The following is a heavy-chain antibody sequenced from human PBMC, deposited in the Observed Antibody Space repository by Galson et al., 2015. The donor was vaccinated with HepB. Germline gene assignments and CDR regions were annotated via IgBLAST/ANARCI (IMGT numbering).Heavy chain of an antibody. CDR2: ISGSGGST. CDR3: AKATPKGRGGSYFEHYYYYGMDV. V-gene: IGHV3-23*01. D-gene: IGHD1-26*01. CDR1: GFTFSSYA. J-gene: IGHJ6*02. Sequence: SLRLSCAASGFTFSSYAMSWVRQAPGKGLEWVSAISGSGGSTCYADSVKGRFTISRDNSKNTLYLQMNSLRAEDTAVYYCAKATPKGRGGSYFEHYYYYGMDVWGQGTTVTVSS.